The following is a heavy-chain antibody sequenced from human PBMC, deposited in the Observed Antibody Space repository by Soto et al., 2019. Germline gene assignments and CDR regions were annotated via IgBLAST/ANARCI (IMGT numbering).Heavy chain of an antibody. CDR1: GGSFSGYY. J-gene: IGHJ4*02. CDR3: ARLDDYQPDY. CDR2: INHSGST. V-gene: IGHV4-34*01. D-gene: IGHD5-12*01. Sequence: SEILSLTCAVYGGSFSGYYWSWIRQPPGKGLEWIGEINHSGSTNYNPSLKSRVTISRDTSRNQFSLRLTSVSAADTAGYYCARLDDYQPDYWGQGALVTVSS.